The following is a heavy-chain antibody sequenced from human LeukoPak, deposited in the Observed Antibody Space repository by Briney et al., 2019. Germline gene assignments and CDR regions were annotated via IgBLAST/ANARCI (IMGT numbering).Heavy chain of an antibody. D-gene: IGHD1-14*01. Sequence: SETLSLTRAVYGGSFSGYYWSWIRQPPGKGLEWIGEINHSGSTNYNPSLKSRVTISVDTSKNQFSLKLSSVTAADTAVYYCARAGHTTDAFDIWGQGTMVTVSS. V-gene: IGHV4-34*01. CDR3: ARAGHTTDAFDI. CDR2: INHSGST. J-gene: IGHJ3*02. CDR1: GGSFSGYY.